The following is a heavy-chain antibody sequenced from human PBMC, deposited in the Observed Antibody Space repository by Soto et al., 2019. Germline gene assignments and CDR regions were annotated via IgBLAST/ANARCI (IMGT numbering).Heavy chain of an antibody. Sequence: ASVKVSCKASGYSFTNYAINWVRQAPGQGLEWMGWISVYNGNINYAQRFQGRVTMTTDTSTNTAYMELRRLRSDDTAVYYCAKDLHRIFYYYGIDVWGPGTTVTVSS. CDR3: AKDLHRIFYYYGIDV. V-gene: IGHV1-18*04. CDR2: ISVYNGNI. J-gene: IGHJ6*02. CDR1: GYSFTNYA.